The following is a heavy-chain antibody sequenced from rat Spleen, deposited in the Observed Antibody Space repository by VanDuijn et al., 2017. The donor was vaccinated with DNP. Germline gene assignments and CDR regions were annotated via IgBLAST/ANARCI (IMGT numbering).Heavy chain of an antibody. Sequence: EVQLVESGGGLVQPGRSLKLSCVASGFTFNNYWMAWIRQVPGKGLEWVASITTNGGSTYYPDSVRGRFTISRDNAKSTLYLQMDSLRSEDTATYYCARDLGRADYFDYWGQGVMVTVSS. J-gene: IGHJ2*01. V-gene: IGHV5-31*01. CDR3: ARDLGRADYFDY. D-gene: IGHD4-6*01. CDR1: GFTFNNYW. CDR2: ITTNGGST.